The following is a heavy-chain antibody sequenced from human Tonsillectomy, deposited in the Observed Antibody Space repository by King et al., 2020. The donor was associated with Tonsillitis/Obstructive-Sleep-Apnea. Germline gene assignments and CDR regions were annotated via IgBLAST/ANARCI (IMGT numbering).Heavy chain of an antibody. CDR2: IYFSGST. CDR3: ARVSPYYYDSSGYYDY. D-gene: IGHD3-22*01. J-gene: IGHJ4*02. Sequence: VQLQESGPGLVKPSQTLSLTCTVSGGSISSGGYYWSWIRQHPGEGLEWIGYIYFSGSTYYNPSLKSRVTISVDTSKNHFSLKLSSVTAADTAVYYCARVSPYYYDSSGYYDYWGQGTLVTVSS. CDR1: GGSISSGGYY. V-gene: IGHV4-31*03.